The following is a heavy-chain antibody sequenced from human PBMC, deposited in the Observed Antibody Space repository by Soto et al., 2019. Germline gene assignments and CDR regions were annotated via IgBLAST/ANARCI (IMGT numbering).Heavy chain of an antibody. V-gene: IGHV1-69*12. J-gene: IGHJ6*02. Sequence: QVQLVQSGAEVKKPGSSVKVSCKASGGTFSSYAISWVRQAPGQGLEWMGGIIPIFGTANYAQKFQGRVTITADEYTSTAYMELSSLRSEDTAVYYCARDQGGLMVRGDTPYYYYYGMDVWGQGTTVTVSS. CDR3: ARDQGGLMVRGDTPYYYYYGMDV. D-gene: IGHD3-10*01. CDR1: GGTFSSYA. CDR2: IIPIFGTA.